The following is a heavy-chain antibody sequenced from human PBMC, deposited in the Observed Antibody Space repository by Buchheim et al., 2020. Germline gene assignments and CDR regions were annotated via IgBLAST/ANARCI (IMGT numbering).Heavy chain of an antibody. V-gene: IGHV1-46*03. J-gene: IGHJ4*02. D-gene: IGHD3-22*01. CDR2: INPSGGST. Sequence: QVQLVQSGAEVKKPGASVKVSCKASGYTFTSYYMHWVRQAPGQGLEWMGIINPSGGSTSYAQKFQGRVTMTRDTSTSTIYMELSSLRTEDTAVYYWARGSVTGDYYDSSGYLFDYWGQGTL. CDR1: GYTFTSYY. CDR3: ARGSVTGDYYDSSGYLFDY.